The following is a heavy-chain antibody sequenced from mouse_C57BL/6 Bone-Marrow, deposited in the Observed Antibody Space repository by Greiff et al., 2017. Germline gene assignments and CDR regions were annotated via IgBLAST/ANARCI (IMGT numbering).Heavy chain of an antibody. CDR1: GYTFTSYW. CDR3: ARFLFYGSSPYYFDY. CDR2: IDPSDSYT. V-gene: IGHV1-69*01. J-gene: IGHJ2*01. D-gene: IGHD1-1*01. Sequence: QVQLKQPGAELVMPGASVKLSCKASGYTFTSYWMHWVKQRPGQGLEWIGEIDPSDSYTNYNQKFKGKSTLTVDKSSSTAYMQLSSLTSEDSAVYYCARFLFYGSSPYYFDYWGQGTTLTVSS.